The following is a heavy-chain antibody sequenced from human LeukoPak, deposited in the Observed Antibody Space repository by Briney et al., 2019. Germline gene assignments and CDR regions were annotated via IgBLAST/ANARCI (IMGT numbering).Heavy chain of an antibody. V-gene: IGHV3-23*01. CDR1: GFTFSSYA. CDR3: AKDCSSTSCYTFDP. CDR2: ISASGGSK. D-gene: IGHD2-2*02. Sequence: QSGGSLRLSCAASGFTFSSYAVTWVRQAPGKGLEWVSAISASGGSKFFADSVKGRFTISRDNSKNTLFLQMNSLKAEDTAVYYCAKDCSSTSCYTFDPWGQGTLVTVSS. J-gene: IGHJ5*02.